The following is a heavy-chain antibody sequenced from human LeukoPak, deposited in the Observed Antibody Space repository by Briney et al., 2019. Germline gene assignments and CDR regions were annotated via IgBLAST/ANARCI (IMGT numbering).Heavy chain of an antibody. D-gene: IGHD6-13*01. J-gene: IGHJ5*02. CDR2: ISSGSGYI. V-gene: IGHV3-21*01. CDR3: ARDLAAGAENWFDP. CDR1: GFTFSSYS. Sequence: KAGGPLRLSCAASGFTFSSYSMNWVRQAPGKGLEWVSSISSGSGYIYYADSVKGRFTISRDNAKNSLHLQMNSLRAEETAVYYCARDLAAGAENWFDPWGQGTLVSVSS.